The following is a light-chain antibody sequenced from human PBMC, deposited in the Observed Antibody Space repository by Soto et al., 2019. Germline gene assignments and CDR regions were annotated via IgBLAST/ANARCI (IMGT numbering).Light chain of an antibody. CDR1: QSVSSD. J-gene: IGKJ1*01. Sequence: EIVMTQSPATLSVSPGERATLSCRASQSVSSDLAWYQQKPGQAPRLIIYGAFRRATDIPDRFSGSGSGTDFTLAIRRLEPEDFAVYYCHQFGYSPRTFGQGTKVDIK. V-gene: IGKV3-20*01. CDR2: GAF. CDR3: HQFGYSPRT.